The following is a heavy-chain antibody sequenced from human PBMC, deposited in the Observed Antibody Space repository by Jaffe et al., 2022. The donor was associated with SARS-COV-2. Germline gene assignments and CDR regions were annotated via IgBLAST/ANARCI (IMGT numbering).Heavy chain of an antibody. V-gene: IGHV3-64*01. CDR1: GFSFSSFA. J-gene: IGHJ3*02. CDR2: ISNEDTT. D-gene: IGHD2-21*01. CDR3: ARDLAGVGALDI. Sequence: EVQLVESGGGLVQPGGSLRLSCTASGFSFSSFAFHWVRQVPGKGLEYVSAISNEDTTFYANSVKGRFTISRDNSKNTLYLQMGSLRAEDMAVYYCARDLAGVGALDIWGQGTMVTVSS.